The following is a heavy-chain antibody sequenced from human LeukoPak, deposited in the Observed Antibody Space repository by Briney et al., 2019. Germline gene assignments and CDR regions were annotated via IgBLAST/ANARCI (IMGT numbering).Heavy chain of an antibody. D-gene: IGHD6-19*01. CDR2: ISWNSGSI. Sequence: GRSLRLSCAASGFTFDDYAMHWVRQAPGKGLEWVSGISWNSGSIAYADSVKGRFTISRDNAKNSLYLQMNSLRAEDTAVYYCARGAGIAVAGFAEYFQHWGQGTLVTVSS. CDR1: GFTFDDYA. CDR3: ARGAGIAVAGFAEYFQH. J-gene: IGHJ1*01. V-gene: IGHV3-9*01.